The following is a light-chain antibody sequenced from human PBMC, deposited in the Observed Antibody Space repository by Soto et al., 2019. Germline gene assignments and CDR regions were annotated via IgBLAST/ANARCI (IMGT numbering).Light chain of an antibody. J-gene: IGKJ5*01. V-gene: IGKV3-20*01. Sequence: EIVLTQSPGTLSLSPGERATLSCRASQSVSSSYLAWYQQKPGQAPRLLIYGASSRATGIPDRFSGSGSGTDLTLTISRLEPEDFALYYCQQYGSSRITFGQGTRLEIK. CDR1: QSVSSSY. CDR3: QQYGSSRIT. CDR2: GAS.